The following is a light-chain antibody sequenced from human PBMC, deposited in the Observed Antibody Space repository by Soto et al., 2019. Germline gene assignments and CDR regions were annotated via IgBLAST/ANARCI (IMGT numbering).Light chain of an antibody. CDR1: QSVLYSSNNKNY. Sequence: DIVMTQSPDSLAVSLGERATINCKSSQSVLYSSNNKNYLVWYQQKPGQPPKFLLYWASTRESGVPDRFSGSGSGTDFTLTISSLQAEDVAVYYCQQYYSTPLTFGGGTKVDIK. CDR2: WAS. V-gene: IGKV4-1*01. J-gene: IGKJ4*01. CDR3: QQYYSTPLT.